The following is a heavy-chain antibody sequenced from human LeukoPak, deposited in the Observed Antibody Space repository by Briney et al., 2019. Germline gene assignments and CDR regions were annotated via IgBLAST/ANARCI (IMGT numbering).Heavy chain of an antibody. D-gene: IGHD6-13*01. V-gene: IGHV4-59*08. CDR3: ARAIAAAPDY. CDR1: GGSISSYY. Sequence: SETLSLTCTVAGGSISSYYWSWIRQPPGTGLEWIGYIYYSGSTNYKPSLKSRVTISVDTPKNQFSLKLSSVTAADTAVYYCARAIAAAPDYWGQGTLVTVSS. CDR2: IYYSGST. J-gene: IGHJ4*02.